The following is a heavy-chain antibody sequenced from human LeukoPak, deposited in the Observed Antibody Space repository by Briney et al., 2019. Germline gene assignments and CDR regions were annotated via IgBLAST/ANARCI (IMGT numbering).Heavy chain of an antibody. J-gene: IGHJ4*02. Sequence: GGSLRLSCSASGFTFSSYAMHWVRQAPGKGLEYVSAISSNGGSTYYADSVKGRFTISRDNSMNTMYLQMSSLRAEDTAVYYCAKVAVGAPFDYWGQGTLVTVSS. V-gene: IGHV3-64D*06. CDR2: ISSNGGST. CDR1: GFTFSSYA. D-gene: IGHD1-26*01. CDR3: AKVAVGAPFDY.